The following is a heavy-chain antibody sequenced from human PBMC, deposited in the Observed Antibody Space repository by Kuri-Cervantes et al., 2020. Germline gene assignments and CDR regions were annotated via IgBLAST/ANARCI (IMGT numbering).Heavy chain of an antibody. CDR2: IWYDGSNK. V-gene: IGHV3-33*08. CDR1: GFTFSSYS. CDR3: ARRLASGSYQRLDY. J-gene: IGHJ4*02. D-gene: IGHD1-26*01. Sequence: GESLKISCAASGFTFSSYSMNWVRQAPGKGLEWVAVIWYDGSNKYYADSVKGRFTISRDNSKNTLYLQMNSLRAEDTAVYYCARRLASGSYQRLDYWGQGTLVTVSS.